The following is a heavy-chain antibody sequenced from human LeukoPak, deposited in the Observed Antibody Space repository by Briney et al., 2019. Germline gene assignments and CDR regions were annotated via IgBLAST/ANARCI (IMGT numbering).Heavy chain of an antibody. Sequence: SETQSLTCAVYGGSFSGYYWSWIRQPPGKGLEWIGEINHSGSTNYNPSLKSRVTISVDTSKNQFSLKLSSVTAADTAVYYCARGPDYYGSGIRYFDYWGQGTLVTVSS. V-gene: IGHV4-34*01. CDR1: GGSFSGYY. D-gene: IGHD3-10*01. CDR3: ARGPDYYGSGIRYFDY. J-gene: IGHJ4*02. CDR2: INHSGST.